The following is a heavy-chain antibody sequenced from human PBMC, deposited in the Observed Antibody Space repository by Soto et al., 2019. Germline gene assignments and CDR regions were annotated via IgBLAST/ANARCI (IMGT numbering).Heavy chain of an antibody. CDR3: ARTRTTVTSYYYYGMDV. Sequence: QVQLVQSGAEVKKPGSSVKVSCKASGGTFSSYAISWVRQAPGQGLEWMGGIIPIFGTANYEQKFQGRVTITADESTSTAYMELSSLRSEDTAVYYCARTRTTVTSYYYYGMDVWGQGTTVTVSS. D-gene: IGHD4-17*01. V-gene: IGHV1-69*01. CDR1: GGTFSSYA. CDR2: IIPIFGTA. J-gene: IGHJ6*02.